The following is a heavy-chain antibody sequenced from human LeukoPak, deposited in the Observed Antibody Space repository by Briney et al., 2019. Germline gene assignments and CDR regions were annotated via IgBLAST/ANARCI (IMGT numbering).Heavy chain of an antibody. CDR3: ERGLYCSGGSCYSRPFDY. CDR2: VNGDGSTT. D-gene: IGHD2-15*01. CDR1: GFTFSTYW. J-gene: IGHJ4*02. Sequence: GGSLRLSCAASGFTFSTYWMHWVRQALGKGLVWVSRVNGDGSTTTYADSVKGRFTISRDNAKHTLHLQMNSLRAEDTAVYYCERGLYCSGGSCYSRPFDYWGQGTLVTVSS. V-gene: IGHV3-74*01.